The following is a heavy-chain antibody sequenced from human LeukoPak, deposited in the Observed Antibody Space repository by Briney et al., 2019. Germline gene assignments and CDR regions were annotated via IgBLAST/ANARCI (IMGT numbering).Heavy chain of an antibody. D-gene: IGHD6-13*01. V-gene: IGHV4-39*07. CDR1: GGSISSSSYY. CDR2: IYYSGST. J-gene: IGHJ4*02. CDR3: ASSSWYVRDFDY. Sequence: PSETLSLTCTVSGGSISSSSYYWGWIRQPPGKGLEWIGSIYYSGSTYYNPSLKSRVTISVDTSKNQFSLKLSSVTAADTAVYYCASSSWYVRDFDYWGQGTLVTVSS.